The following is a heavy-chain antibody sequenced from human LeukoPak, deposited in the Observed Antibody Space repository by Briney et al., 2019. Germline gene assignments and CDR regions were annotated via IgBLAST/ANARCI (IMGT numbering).Heavy chain of an antibody. V-gene: IGHV3-23*01. CDR2: ISASGGST. D-gene: IGHD3-3*01. CDR1: GFTFSNYA. J-gene: IGHJ4*02. CDR3: AKPTLLLRFLEWPFDY. Sequence: GGSLRLSCAASGFTFSNYAMAWVRQAPGKGLEWVSVISASGGSTAHADSVKGRFTISRDNSKNTLYLQMNSLRAEDTAVYYCAKPTLLLRFLEWPFDYWGQGTLVTVSS.